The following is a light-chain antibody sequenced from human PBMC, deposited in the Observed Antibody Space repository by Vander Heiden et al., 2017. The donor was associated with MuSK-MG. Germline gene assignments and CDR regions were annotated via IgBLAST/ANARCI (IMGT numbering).Light chain of an antibody. CDR3: HVWENSREHDWV. J-gene: IGLJ3*02. V-gene: IGLV3-21*02. Sequence: SYVLTQPPAVSVAPGQTARIPCGGNKIGSKVVHWYQQKPGQARVLGGCEESDRPSGIPERFSCSNSGNTATPTISSVEVGDEAAYDCHVWENSREHDWVFGAGTKLTVL. CDR2: EES. CDR1: KIGSKV.